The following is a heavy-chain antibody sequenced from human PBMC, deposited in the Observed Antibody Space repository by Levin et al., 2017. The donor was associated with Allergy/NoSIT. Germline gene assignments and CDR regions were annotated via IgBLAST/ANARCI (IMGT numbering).Heavy chain of an antibody. D-gene: IGHD3-10*01. Sequence: ASVKVSCKVSGYTLTKLSIHWVRQAPGKGLEWMGGFDPEDSATIYAQKFQGRVTMTEDTSTDTAYMELSSLRSEDTAVYYCTTGTNHDGSGSGAPRYDWFDPWGQGTLVTVSS. V-gene: IGHV1-24*01. CDR1: GYTLTKLS. CDR3: TTGTNHDGSGSGAPRYDWFDP. CDR2: FDPEDSAT. J-gene: IGHJ5*02.